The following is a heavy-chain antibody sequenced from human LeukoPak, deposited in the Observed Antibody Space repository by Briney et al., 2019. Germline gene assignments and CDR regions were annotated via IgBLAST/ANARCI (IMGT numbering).Heavy chain of an antibody. CDR2: IIPIFGTA. D-gene: IGHD1-26*01. V-gene: IGHV1-69*05. CDR3: ARDRIVGARPNGAFDI. Sequence: GSSVKVSCKASGGTFSSYAISWVRQAPGQGLEWMGRIIPIFGTANYAQKFQGRVTITTDGSTSTAYMELSSLRSEDTAVYYCARDRIVGARPNGAFDIWGQGTMVTVSS. CDR1: GGTFSSYA. J-gene: IGHJ3*02.